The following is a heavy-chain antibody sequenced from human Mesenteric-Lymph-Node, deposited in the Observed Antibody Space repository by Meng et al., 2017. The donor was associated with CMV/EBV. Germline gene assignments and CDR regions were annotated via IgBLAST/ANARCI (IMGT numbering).Heavy chain of an antibody. D-gene: IGHD3-3*01. CDR2: ISYDGSNK. CDR3: ARGLGEETGILRFLEWPRLYYYYGMDV. J-gene: IGHJ6*02. V-gene: IGHV3-30*04. Sequence: GESLKISCAASGFTFSSYAMHWVRQAPGKGLEWVAVISYDGSNKYYADSVKGRFTISRDNSKNTLYLQMNSLRAEDTAVYYCARGLGEETGILRFLEWPRLYYYYGMDVCGQGTTVTVSS. CDR1: GFTFSSYA.